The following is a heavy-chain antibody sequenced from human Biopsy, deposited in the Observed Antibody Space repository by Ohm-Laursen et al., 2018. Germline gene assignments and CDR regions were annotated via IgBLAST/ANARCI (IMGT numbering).Heavy chain of an antibody. CDR2: VTTTSSYI. CDR3: AKDRRTMRVWYFDL. Sequence: SLRLSCTAPGFDFSDYSMSWVRQAPGKGLEWVSSVTTTSSYIYYADSVKGRFTISRDNAKNTLYLQLNSLRVEDTALYYCAKDRRTMRVWYFDLWGRGTLVTVSS. CDR1: GFDFSDYS. D-gene: IGHD4/OR15-4a*01. J-gene: IGHJ2*01. V-gene: IGHV3-21*04.